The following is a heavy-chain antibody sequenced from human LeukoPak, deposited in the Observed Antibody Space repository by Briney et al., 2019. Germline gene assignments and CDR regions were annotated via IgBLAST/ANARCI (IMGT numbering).Heavy chain of an antibody. CDR2: IYTSGST. CDR1: GGSISSGSYY. J-gene: IGHJ2*01. CDR3: AGTTSDWYFDL. V-gene: IGHV4-61*02. D-gene: IGHD2/OR15-2a*01. Sequence: SQTLSLTCTVSGGSISSGSYYWSWIRQPAGKGLEWIGRIYTSGSTNYNPSLKSRVTISVDTSKNQFSLKLSSVTAADTAVYYRAGTTSDWYFDLWGRGTLVTVSS.